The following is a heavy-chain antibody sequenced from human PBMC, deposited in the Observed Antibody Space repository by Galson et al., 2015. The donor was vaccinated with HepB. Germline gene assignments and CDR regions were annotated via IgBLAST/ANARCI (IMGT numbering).Heavy chain of an antibody. Sequence: SVKVSCKASGGTFSSYAISWVRQAPGQGLEWMGRIIPILGIANYAQKFQGRVTITADKSTSTAYMELSSLRSEDTAVYYCAREDRNDVNFQHWGQGTLVTVSS. V-gene: IGHV1-69*04. CDR2: IIPILGIA. CDR3: AREDRNDVNFQH. CDR1: GGTFSSYA. D-gene: IGHD1-1*01. J-gene: IGHJ1*01.